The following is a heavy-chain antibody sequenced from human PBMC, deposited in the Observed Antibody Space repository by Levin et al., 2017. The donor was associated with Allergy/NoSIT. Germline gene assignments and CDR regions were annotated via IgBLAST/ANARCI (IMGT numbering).Heavy chain of an antibody. V-gene: IGHV4-30-2*01. CDR1: GGSISSGGYS. Sequence: SCAVSGGSISSGGYSWSWIRQPPGQGLEWIGNIYLSGSTNDNPSLKSRVTMSVDSSKNQFSLKLSYVTAADTAVYYCARVAGYSYGYYFDYSGPGALVTVSS. D-gene: IGHD5-18*01. CDR3: ARVAGYSYGYYFDY. CDR2: IYLSGST. J-gene: IGHJ4*02.